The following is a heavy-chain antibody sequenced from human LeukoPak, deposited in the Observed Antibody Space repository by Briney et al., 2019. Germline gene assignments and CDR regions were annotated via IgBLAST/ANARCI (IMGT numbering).Heavy chain of an antibody. V-gene: IGHV4-31*03. J-gene: IGHJ4*02. CDR3: ARASMVRGLYFDY. D-gene: IGHD3-10*01. Sequence: SETLSLTCTVSGGSISSGGYYWSWIRQHPGKGLEWIGYIYYSGSTYYNPSLKSRVTISVDTSKNQFSLKLSSVTAADTAAYYCARASMVRGLYFDYWGQGTLVTVSS. CDR2: IYYSGST. CDR1: GGSISSGGYY.